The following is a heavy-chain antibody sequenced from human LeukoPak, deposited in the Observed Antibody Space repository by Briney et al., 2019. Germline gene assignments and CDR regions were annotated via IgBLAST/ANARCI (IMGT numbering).Heavy chain of an antibody. Sequence: PGGSLRLSCAASGFTLSSYAMSWVRQAPGKGLEWVSAISGSGDGSTYYADSVKGRFTISRDNSKNTLYLQMNSLRAEDTAVYYCARGDDSGYGLFDYWGQGVLVTVSS. J-gene: IGHJ4*02. CDR2: ISGSGDGST. V-gene: IGHV3-23*01. CDR3: ARGDDSGYGLFDY. D-gene: IGHD5-12*01. CDR1: GFTLSSYA.